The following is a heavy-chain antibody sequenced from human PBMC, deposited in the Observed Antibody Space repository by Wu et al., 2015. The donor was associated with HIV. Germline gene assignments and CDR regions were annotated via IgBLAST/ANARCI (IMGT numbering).Heavy chain of an antibody. CDR1: GGSFSDYA. D-gene: IGHD2-15*01. Sequence: QVQLVQSGAGVKKPGSSVKVSCKASGGSFSDYAISWVRQAPGQGLEWMGRIIPMYGKPIDAQKFQGRITITADDSTSTVDMELSSLRSEDTAVYFCARDRDGGGFYYGMDPVWGQGTTVTVSS. CDR3: ARDRDGGGFYYGMDPV. V-gene: IGHV1-69*13. J-gene: IGHJ6*02. CDR2: IIPMYGKP.